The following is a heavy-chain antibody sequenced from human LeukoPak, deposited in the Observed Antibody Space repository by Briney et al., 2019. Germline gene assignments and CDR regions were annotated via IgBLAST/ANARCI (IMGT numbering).Heavy chain of an antibody. J-gene: IGHJ5*02. Sequence: GASVKVSCKVSGYTLTELSMHWVRQAPGKGLERMGGFDPEDGETIYAQKFQGRVTMTEDTSTDTAYMELSSLRSEDTAVYYCATVLLGYCSGGSCYWFDPWGQGTLVTVSS. CDR3: ATVLLGYCSGGSCYWFDP. CDR1: GYTLTELS. CDR2: FDPEDGET. V-gene: IGHV1-24*01. D-gene: IGHD2-15*01.